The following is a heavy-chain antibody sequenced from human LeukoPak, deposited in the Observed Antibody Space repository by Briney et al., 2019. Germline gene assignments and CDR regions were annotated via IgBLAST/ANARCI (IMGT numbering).Heavy chain of an antibody. J-gene: IGHJ4*02. CDR1: GYTFTNYY. CDR3: ARDEWIVGATTYDY. V-gene: IGHV1-46*01. Sequence: GASVKVSCRASGYTFTNYYIHWVRQAPGQGLEWMGIINPSGGSTNYAQKYQGRVIMTRDTSTSTVYMELSSLRSDDTAVYYCARDEWIVGATTYDYWGQGTLVTVSS. D-gene: IGHD1-26*01. CDR2: INPSGGST.